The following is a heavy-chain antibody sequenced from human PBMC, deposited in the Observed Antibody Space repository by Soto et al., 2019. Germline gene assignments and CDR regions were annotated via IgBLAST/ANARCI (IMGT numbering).Heavy chain of an antibody. CDR2: ISYDGSNK. J-gene: IGHJ4*02. D-gene: IGHD4-4*01. CDR3: ASPHLGRNYEARPFDY. V-gene: IGHV3-30-3*01. CDR1: GFTFSSYA. Sequence: QVQLVESGGGVVQPGRSLRLSCAASGFTFSSYAMHWVRQAPGKGLEWVAVISYDGSNKYYADSVKGRFTISRDNSKNXLYLQMNSLRAEDTAVYYCASPHLGRNYEARPFDYWGQGTLVTVSS.